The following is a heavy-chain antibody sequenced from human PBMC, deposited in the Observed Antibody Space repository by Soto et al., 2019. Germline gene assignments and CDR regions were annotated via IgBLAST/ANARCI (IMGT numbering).Heavy chain of an antibody. CDR3: ARGINYYDSGTYQVYFDY. CDR1: GGSISSDYW. CDR2: IYHSGTT. Sequence: SETLSLTCAVSGGSISSDYWWNWVRQPPGKGLQWIGEIYHSGTTNYNPSLKSRVTISVDKSKNQFSLRLNSVTAADTAVYFCARGINYYDSGTYQVYFDYCGQGALVTVSS. J-gene: IGHJ4*02. V-gene: IGHV4-4*02. D-gene: IGHD3-10*01.